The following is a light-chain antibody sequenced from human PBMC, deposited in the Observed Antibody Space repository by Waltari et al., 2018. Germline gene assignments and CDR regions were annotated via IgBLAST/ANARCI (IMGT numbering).Light chain of an antibody. CDR1: NSTIGSTA. Sequence: QSVLTQPPSASGTTGQRVTMSCSGSNSTIGSTAVYWYQQLPGPAPKLLIYKNDLLPSGVPYRISGSKSGTSASLAISGLRSEDEADYYCSSWDDSLSGVVLGGGTKLTVL. CDR3: SSWDDSLSGVV. J-gene: IGLJ2*01. CDR2: KND. V-gene: IGLV1-47*01.